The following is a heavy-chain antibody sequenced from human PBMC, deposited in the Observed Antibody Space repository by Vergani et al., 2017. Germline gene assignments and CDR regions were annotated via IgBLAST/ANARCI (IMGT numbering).Heavy chain of an antibody. Sequence: ELQLVESGGGLVQPGGSLRLSCAASGSTVSGSYMTWVRQAPGKGLEWVSHIYSGDETYYADSVKGQFNISRDTSKNTLHLQINNLRVEDKAVYYCARGNCYGSGTYGVPWGQGTRVTVSS. CDR1: GSTVSGSY. CDR3: ARGNCYGSGTYGVP. CDR2: IYSGDET. J-gene: IGHJ5*02. D-gene: IGHD3-10*01. V-gene: IGHV3-66*02.